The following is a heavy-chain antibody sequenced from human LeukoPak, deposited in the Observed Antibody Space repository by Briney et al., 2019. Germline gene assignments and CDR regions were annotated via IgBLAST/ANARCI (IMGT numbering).Heavy chain of an antibody. CDR2: IYYSGST. J-gene: IGHJ4*02. Sequence: SETLSLTCTVSGGSLNSYYWSWLPQPPGKRLEWIGYIYYSGSTNYNPSLQSRVTISVDTSKNQFSLRLSSVTAADTAVYYCARVTGYMTEDYFDYWGQGTLITVSS. D-gene: IGHD6-13*01. V-gene: IGHV4-59*01. CDR3: ARVTGYMTEDYFDY. CDR1: GGSLNSYY.